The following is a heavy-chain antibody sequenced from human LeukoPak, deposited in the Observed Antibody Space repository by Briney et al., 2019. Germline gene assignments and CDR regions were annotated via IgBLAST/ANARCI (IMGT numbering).Heavy chain of an antibody. D-gene: IGHD6-13*01. CDR2: IWYDGSNK. V-gene: IGHV3-33*01. Sequence: QPGGSLRLSCAASGFTFSSYGMHWVRQAPGKGLEWVAVIWYDGSNKYYADSVKGRFTISRDNSKNTLYLQMNSLRAEDTAVYYCARERLRYSSLYYYGVDVWGQGTTVTVSS. CDR3: ARERLRYSSLYYYGVDV. CDR1: GFTFSSYG. J-gene: IGHJ6*02.